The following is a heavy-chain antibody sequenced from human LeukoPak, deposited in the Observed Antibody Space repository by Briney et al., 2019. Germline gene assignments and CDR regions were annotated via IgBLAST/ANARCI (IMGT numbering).Heavy chain of an antibody. CDR1: GFTVSSNY. V-gene: IGHV3-66*01. CDR3: ARDLEVRPSSSWYADWFDP. CDR2: IYSGGST. Sequence: GGSLRLSCAASGFTVSSNYMSWVRQAPGKGLEWVSVIYSGGSTYYADSVKGRFTISRDNSKNTLYLQMNSLRAEDTAVYYCARDLEVRPSSSWYADWFDPWGQGTLVTVSS. D-gene: IGHD6-13*01. J-gene: IGHJ5*02.